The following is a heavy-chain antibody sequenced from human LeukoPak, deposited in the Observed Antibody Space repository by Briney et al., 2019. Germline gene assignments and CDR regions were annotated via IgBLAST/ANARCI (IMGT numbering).Heavy chain of an antibody. CDR1: GGTFSSYA. V-gene: IGHV1-69*05. D-gene: IGHD5-12*01. J-gene: IGHJ6*03. CDR3: ARVRYGYDFAPYYMDV. CDR2: IIPIFSTA. Sequence: SVKVSCKASGGTFSSYAISWVRQAPGQGLEWMGRIIPIFSTANYAQKFQGRVTITTDESTSTAYMELSSLRSEDTAVYYCARVRYGYDFAPYYMDVWGKGTTVTVSS.